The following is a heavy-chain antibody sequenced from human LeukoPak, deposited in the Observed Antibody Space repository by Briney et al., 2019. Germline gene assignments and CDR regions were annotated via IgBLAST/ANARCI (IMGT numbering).Heavy chain of an antibody. CDR3: ARDQHSSGYWVPDY. Sequence: SVTVSCKASGGTFSSYAISWVRQAPGQGLEWMGRIIPILGIANYAQKFQGRVTITADKSTSTAYMELSSLRSEDTAVYYCARDQHSSGYWVPDYWGQGTLVTVSS. J-gene: IGHJ4*02. V-gene: IGHV1-69*04. D-gene: IGHD3-22*01. CDR2: IIPILGIA. CDR1: GGTFSSYA.